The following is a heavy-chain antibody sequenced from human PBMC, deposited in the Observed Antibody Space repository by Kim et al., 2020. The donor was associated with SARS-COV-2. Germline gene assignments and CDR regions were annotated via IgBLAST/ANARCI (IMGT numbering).Heavy chain of an antibody. J-gene: IGHJ4*02. D-gene: IGHD2-15*01. CDR2: ISGSGGST. V-gene: IGHV3-23*01. CDR1: GFTFSSYA. Sequence: GGSLRLSCAASGFTFSSYAMSWVRQAPGKGLEWVSAISGSGGSTYYADSVKGRFTISRDNSKNTLYLQMNSLRAEDTAVYYCAKGWVVVVAAIGVYWGQGTLVTVSS. CDR3: AKGWVVVVAAIGVY.